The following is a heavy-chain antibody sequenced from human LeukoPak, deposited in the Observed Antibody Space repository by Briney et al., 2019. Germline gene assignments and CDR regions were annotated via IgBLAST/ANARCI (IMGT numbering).Heavy chain of an antibody. CDR2: ISYDGSNK. J-gene: IGHJ4*02. V-gene: IGHV3-30*03. CDR3: ARELGTGFDS. CDR1: GFTFSSYW. Sequence: GGSLRLSCAASGFTFSSYWMSWVRQAPGKGLEWVAVISYDGSNKYYADSVKGRFTTSRDNSKNTLYLQMNSLRAEDTAVFYCARELGTGFDSWGQGTLVTVSS.